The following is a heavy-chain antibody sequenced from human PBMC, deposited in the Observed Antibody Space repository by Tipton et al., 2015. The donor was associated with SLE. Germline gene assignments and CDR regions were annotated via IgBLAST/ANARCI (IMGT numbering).Heavy chain of an antibody. CDR1: GFAFRNFA. CDR3: AKVGGSGYDRPYYYAMDV. CDR2: IWYGGNKK. V-gene: IGHV3-33*06. D-gene: IGHD5-12*01. J-gene: IGHJ6*02. Sequence: RSLRLSCAASGFAFRNFAMTWVRQAPGKGLEWVAVIWYGGNKKSYADAVKGRFTISRDNSKNTLYLQMDSLTTGDTALYYCAKVGGSGYDRPYYYAMDVWGQGTTVTVSS.